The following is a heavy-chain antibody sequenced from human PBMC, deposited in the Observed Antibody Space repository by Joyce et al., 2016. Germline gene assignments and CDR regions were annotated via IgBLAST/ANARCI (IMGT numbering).Heavy chain of an antibody. CDR2: IWNDGKTE. CDR3: ARDSSGSDV. Sequence: QVHLVESGGDVVQPGGSLRLSCSASGFPFRTYAMHWVRQAPGKGVEWVAIIWNDGKTEYYSDSVKGRFTISRDNSRSTLFLQMNDLRVNDTALYYCARDSSGSDVWGQGTLVTVSS. J-gene: IGHJ4*02. V-gene: IGHV3-33*01. CDR1: GFPFRTYA. D-gene: IGHD5-12*01.